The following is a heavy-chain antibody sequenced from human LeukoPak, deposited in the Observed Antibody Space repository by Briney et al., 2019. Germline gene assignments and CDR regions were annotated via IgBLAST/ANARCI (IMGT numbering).Heavy chain of an antibody. D-gene: IGHD3-16*01. Sequence: ASVKVSCKASGYTFTSYDINWVRQATGQGLERMGWMNTNSGNTGYAQKFQGRVTMTRNTSKSTAYMELSSLRSEDTAVYYCARAWGGRYYYYYMDVWGKGTTVTVSS. V-gene: IGHV1-8*01. CDR2: MNTNSGNT. CDR3: ARAWGGRYYYYYMDV. CDR1: GYTFTSYD. J-gene: IGHJ6*03.